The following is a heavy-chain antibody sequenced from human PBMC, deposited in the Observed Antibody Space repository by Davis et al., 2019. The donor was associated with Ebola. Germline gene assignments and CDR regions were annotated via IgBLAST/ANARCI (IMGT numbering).Heavy chain of an antibody. CDR3: AKDRRMYFDSGSLIDY. V-gene: IGHV3-7*01. CDR2: IKQDGSEK. Sequence: PGGSLRLSCAASGFTFSSYWMSWVRQAPGKGLEWVANIKQDGSEKYYVDSVKGRFTISRDNSKNTLHLQMNSLRTEDTAVYYCAKDRRMYFDSGSLIDYWGQGTLVTVSS. D-gene: IGHD3-10*01. J-gene: IGHJ4*02. CDR1: GFTFSSYW.